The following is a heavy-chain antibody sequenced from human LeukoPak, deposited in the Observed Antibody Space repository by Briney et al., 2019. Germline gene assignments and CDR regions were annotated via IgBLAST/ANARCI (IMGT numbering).Heavy chain of an antibody. J-gene: IGHJ4*02. CDR2: IYYSGST. D-gene: IGHD6-6*01. CDR3: ASTLAARRGTSFDY. Sequence: PSETLSLTCAVSGGSFSSSSYFWGWIRQPPGKGLEWIGSIYYSGSTYYNPSLKSRVTISVDTSKNQFSLKVTSVTAADTAVYYCASTLAARRGTSFDYWGQGTLVTVSS. CDR1: GGSFSSSSYF. V-gene: IGHV4-39*01.